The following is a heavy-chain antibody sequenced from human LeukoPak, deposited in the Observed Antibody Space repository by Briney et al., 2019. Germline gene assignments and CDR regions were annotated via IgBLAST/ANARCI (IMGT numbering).Heavy chain of an antibody. CDR2: IWYDGSNK. V-gene: IGHV3-33*01. CDR3: ARERLGYCSGGSCPGYFDY. Sequence: PGRPLRLSCAASGFTFSSYGMHWVRQAPGKGLEWVAVIWYDGSNKYYADSVKGRFTISRDNSKNTLYLQMNSLRAEDTAVYYCARERLGYCSGGSCPGYFDYWGQGTLVTVSS. J-gene: IGHJ4*02. D-gene: IGHD2-15*01. CDR1: GFTFSSYG.